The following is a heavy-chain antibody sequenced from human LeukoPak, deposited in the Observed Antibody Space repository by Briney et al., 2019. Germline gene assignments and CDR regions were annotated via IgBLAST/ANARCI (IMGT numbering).Heavy chain of an antibody. D-gene: IGHD3-22*01. J-gene: IGHJ4*02. CDR3: ARDPQYSYDDSGTFDS. CDR1: GFTFDAYA. V-gene: IGHV3-9*01. Sequence: GGSLRLSCAASGFTFDAYAMHWVRQAPGQGLEWVSGISWNGGSLGYADSVKGRFIISRDNAKNSLYLQMNTLRAEDTAVYYCARDPQYSYDDSGTFDSWGQGTLVTVSS. CDR2: ISWNGGSL.